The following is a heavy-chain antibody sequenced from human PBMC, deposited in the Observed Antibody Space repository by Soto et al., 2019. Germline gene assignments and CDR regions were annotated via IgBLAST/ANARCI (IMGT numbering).Heavy chain of an antibody. Sequence: GGSLRLSCAASGFTFSSYGMHWVRQAPGKGLEWVAGISYDGSNKYYADSVKGRFTISRDNSKNTMYLQMNNLRAEDTGVYYCAKGLINGRWYAADWGQGTLVTVSS. J-gene: IGHJ4*02. D-gene: IGHD6-13*01. CDR2: ISYDGSNK. CDR1: GFTFSSYG. CDR3: AKGLINGRWYAAD. V-gene: IGHV3-30*18.